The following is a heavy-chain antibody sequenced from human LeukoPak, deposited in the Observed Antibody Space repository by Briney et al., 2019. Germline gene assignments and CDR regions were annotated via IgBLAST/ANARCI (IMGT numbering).Heavy chain of an antibody. CDR2: ISYDGSNK. V-gene: IGHV3-30-3*01. D-gene: IGHD2-21*02. Sequence: PGGSLRLSCAASGFTFSSYAMHWVRQAPGKGLEWVAVISYDGSNKYYADSVKGRFTISRDNSKNTLYLQMNSLRAENTAVYYCARGTVTARYSYFDYWGQGTLVTVSS. CDR3: ARGTVTARYSYFDY. J-gene: IGHJ4*02. CDR1: GFTFSSYA.